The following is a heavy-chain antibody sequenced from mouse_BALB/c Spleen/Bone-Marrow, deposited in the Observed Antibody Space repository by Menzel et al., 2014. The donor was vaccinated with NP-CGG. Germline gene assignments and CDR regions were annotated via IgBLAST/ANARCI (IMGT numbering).Heavy chain of an antibody. CDR1: GYTFTDYN. Sequence: VQLKHSGPELVKPGASVKIPCKASGYTFTDYNMDWVKQSHGKSLEWIGDINPNNGGTIYNQKFKGKATLTVDKSSSTAYMELRSLTSEDTAVYYCARGDGYYARFAYWGQGTLVTVSA. CDR2: INPNNGGT. D-gene: IGHD2-3*01. V-gene: IGHV1-18*01. CDR3: ARGDGYYARFAY. J-gene: IGHJ3*01.